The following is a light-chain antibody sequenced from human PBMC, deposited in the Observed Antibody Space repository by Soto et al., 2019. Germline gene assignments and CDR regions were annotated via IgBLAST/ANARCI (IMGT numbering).Light chain of an antibody. CDR3: QAWDSSTGLV. J-gene: IGLJ1*01. CDR1: KLGDKY. CDR2: QDS. Sequence: SYELTQPPSVSVSPGQTASITCSVDKLGDKYACWYQQKPGQSPVLVIYQDSKRPSGIPERFSGSNSGNTATLTISGTQAMDEADYYCQAWDSSTGLVFGTGTKVTVL. V-gene: IGLV3-1*01.